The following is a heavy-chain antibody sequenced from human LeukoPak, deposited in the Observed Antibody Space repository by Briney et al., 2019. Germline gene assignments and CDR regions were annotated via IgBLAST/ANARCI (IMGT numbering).Heavy chain of an antibody. CDR1: GGSISSSSYY. CDR3: ARDRYCSGGSCYSDY. Sequence: SETLSLTCTVSGGSISSSSYYWGWIRQPPGKGLEWIGSTYYSGSTYYNPSLKSRVTISVDTSKNQFSLKLSSVTAADTAVYYCARDRYCSGGSCYSDYWGQGTLVTVPS. D-gene: IGHD2-15*01. CDR2: TYYSGST. J-gene: IGHJ4*02. V-gene: IGHV4-39*07.